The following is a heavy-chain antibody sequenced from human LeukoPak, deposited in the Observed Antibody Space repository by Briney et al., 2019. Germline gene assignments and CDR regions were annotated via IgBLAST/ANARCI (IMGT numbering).Heavy chain of an antibody. CDR1: GGSFSGYY. J-gene: IGHJ4*02. CDR3: ASTTEAAGNCGGDCYPYFDY. D-gene: IGHD2-21*02. Sequence: SETLSLTCAVYGGSFSGYYWSWIRQPPGKGLERIGEINHSGSTNYNPSLKSRVTISVDTSKNQFSLKLSSVIAADTAVYYCASTTEAAGNCGGDCYPYFDYWGQGTLVTVSS. CDR2: INHSGST. V-gene: IGHV4-34*01.